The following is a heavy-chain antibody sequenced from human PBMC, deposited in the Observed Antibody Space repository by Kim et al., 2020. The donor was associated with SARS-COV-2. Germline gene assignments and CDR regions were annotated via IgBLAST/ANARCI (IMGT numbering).Heavy chain of an antibody. CDR2: IYYSGST. CDR1: GGSISSYY. CDR3: ARDLLLGYCSGGSCSEEGSAMVYYYYYGMDV. Sequence: SETLSLTCTVSGGSISSYYWSWIRQPPGKGLEWIGYIYYSGSTNYNPSLKSRVTISVDTSKNQFSLKLSSVTAADTAVYYCARDLLLGYCSGGSCSEEGSAMVYYYYYGMDVWGQGTTVTVSS. J-gene: IGHJ6*02. V-gene: IGHV4-59*13. D-gene: IGHD2-15*01.